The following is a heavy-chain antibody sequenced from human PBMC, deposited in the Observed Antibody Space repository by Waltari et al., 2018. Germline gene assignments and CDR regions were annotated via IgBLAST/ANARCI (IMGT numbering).Heavy chain of an antibody. V-gene: IGHV4-38-2*01. CDR3: AREYCSGGSCYGWFDY. J-gene: IGHJ4*02. CDR2: IYHTGST. Sequence: QVQLQESGPGLVKPSETLSLTCAVSGYSISTGYYWGWIRQPPGKGLAYIGNIYHTGSTYDNPSSKSRVTISVDTSKNQCSLRLSSVTAADTAVYFCAREYCSGGSCYGWFDYWGQGALITVSS. D-gene: IGHD2-15*01. CDR1: GYSISTGYY.